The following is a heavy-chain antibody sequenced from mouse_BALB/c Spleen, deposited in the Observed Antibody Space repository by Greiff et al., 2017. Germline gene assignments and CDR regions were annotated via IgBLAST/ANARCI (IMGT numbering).Heavy chain of an antibody. J-gene: IGHJ3*01. CDR2: ISGGGSYT. CDR1: GFTFSSYG. Sequence: DVMLVESGGDLVKPGGSLKLSCAASGFTFSSYGMSWVRQTPDKRLEWVATISGGGSYTYYPDSVKGRFTISRDNAKNTLYLQMSSLKSEDTAMYYCARHNYYGAWFAYWGQGTLVTVSA. D-gene: IGHD1-1*01. V-gene: IGHV5-6*02. CDR3: ARHNYYGAWFAY.